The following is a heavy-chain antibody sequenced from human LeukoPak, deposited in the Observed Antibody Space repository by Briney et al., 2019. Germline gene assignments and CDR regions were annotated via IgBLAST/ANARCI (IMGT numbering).Heavy chain of an antibody. CDR1: GYTFTGYY. CDR2: INPNSGGT. Sequence: GASVKVSCKASGYTFTGYYMHWVRQAPGQGLEWMGWINPNSGGTNYAQKFQGRVTMTRGTSISTAYMELSRLRSDDTAVYYCARGRDYYDSSGYYPTSPLDYWGQGTLVTVSS. V-gene: IGHV1-2*02. CDR3: ARGRDYYDSSGYYPTSPLDY. J-gene: IGHJ4*02. D-gene: IGHD3-22*01.